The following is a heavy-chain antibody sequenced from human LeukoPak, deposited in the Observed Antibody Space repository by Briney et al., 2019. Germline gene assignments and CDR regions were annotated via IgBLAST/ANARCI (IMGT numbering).Heavy chain of an antibody. CDR1: GFTFSSYA. CDR2: VSDSGVGT. V-gene: IGHV3-23*01. CDR3: AKNKWERLTHFDY. J-gene: IGHJ4*02. Sequence: PGGSLRLSCAASGFTFSSYAMGWVRPALGKGLEWVSAVSDSGVGTYYADSVKGRSTISRDNSKNTLYLQMNSLRAEDTAVYYCAKNKWERLTHFDYWGQGTLVTVSS. D-gene: IGHD1-26*01.